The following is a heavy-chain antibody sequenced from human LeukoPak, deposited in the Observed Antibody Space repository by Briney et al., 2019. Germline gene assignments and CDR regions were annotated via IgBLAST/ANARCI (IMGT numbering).Heavy chain of an antibody. CDR1: RGTLSRYA. Sequence: SVNVSCKASRGTLSRYAISWVGQAAGQGLKWMGRIVPFFGTANYAQNFQGRVTITTDESTSTAYMELSSLRSEDTAVYYCARGLGGRYCSGGSCYSDPFDYWGQGTLVTVSS. CDR3: ARGLGGRYCSGGSCYSDPFDY. CDR2: IVPFFGTA. J-gene: IGHJ4*02. D-gene: IGHD2-15*01. V-gene: IGHV1-69*05.